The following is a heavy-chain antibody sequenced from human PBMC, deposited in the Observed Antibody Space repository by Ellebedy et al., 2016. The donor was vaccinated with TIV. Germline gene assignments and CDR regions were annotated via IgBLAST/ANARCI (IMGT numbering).Heavy chain of an antibody. Sequence: GGSLRLSCAASGFTFEHYAMHRVRQGPGKGLEWVSLVSWDGGSSHYADSVKGRFTISRDNSKNSLSLQMNSLRPEDTGLYYCAKPASIIENFYYMDVWGKGTTVTVSS. J-gene: IGHJ6*03. D-gene: IGHD2/OR15-2a*01. CDR2: VSWDGGSS. CDR1: GFTFEHYA. V-gene: IGHV3-43D*03. CDR3: AKPASIIENFYYMDV.